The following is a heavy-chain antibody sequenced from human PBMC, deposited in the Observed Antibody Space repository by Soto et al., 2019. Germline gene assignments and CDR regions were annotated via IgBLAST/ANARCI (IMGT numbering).Heavy chain of an antibody. CDR2: ISGSRTNT. V-gene: IGHV3-23*01. D-gene: IGHD2-15*01. CDR3: APAFCSGGTCFKYFVS. Sequence: GGSLRLSCAASGFNFSSYAMSWVRQAPGKGLEWVSTISGSRTNTYYADSVKGRFTVSRDNSKNTLYLQMDSLRAEDTAVYYCAPAFCSGGTCFKYFVSWGQGSLVTVSS. CDR1: GFNFSSYA. J-gene: IGHJ4*02.